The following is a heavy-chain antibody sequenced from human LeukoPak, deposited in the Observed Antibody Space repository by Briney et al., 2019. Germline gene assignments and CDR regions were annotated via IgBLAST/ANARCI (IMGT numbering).Heavy chain of an antibody. V-gene: IGHV3-30*09. D-gene: IGHD3-16*01. CDR2: ISYDGSNK. J-gene: IGHJ4*02. Sequence: PGGSLRLSCAAPGFTFSSYAMHWVRQAPGKGLEWVAVISYDGSNKYYADSMKGRLAISRDNSKNTVYLQMNRLRAEDTAIYYCAKVGAMTPPDEIIWAHFDSWGQGTLVTVSS. CDR3: AKVGAMTPPDEIIWAHFDS. CDR1: GFTFSSYA.